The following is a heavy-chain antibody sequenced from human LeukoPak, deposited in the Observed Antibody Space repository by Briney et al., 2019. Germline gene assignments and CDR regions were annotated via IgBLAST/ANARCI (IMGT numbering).Heavy chain of an antibody. CDR3: ARGSDYPVPPEEYYFDY. CDR1: GFTFSVYF. CDR2: IKIEGDSYTT. D-gene: IGHD3-16*01. Sequence: QSGGSLRLSCAASGFTFSVYFMGWVRQAPGKGLEWVGRIKIEGDSYTTEYAASVKGRFTISRDDSENSLFLQMNSLRAEDTAVYYCARGSDYPVPPEEYYFDYWGQGTLVTVSS. J-gene: IGHJ4*02. V-gene: IGHV3-72*01.